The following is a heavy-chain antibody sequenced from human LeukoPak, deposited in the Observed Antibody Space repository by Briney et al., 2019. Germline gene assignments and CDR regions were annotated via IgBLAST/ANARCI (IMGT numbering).Heavy chain of an antibody. V-gene: IGHV1-69*05. D-gene: IGHD1-26*01. CDR1: GGTFSSYA. CDR2: IIPIFGTA. J-gene: IGHJ5*02. CDR3: ARASKWEPRGFDP. Sequence: SVKVSCKASGGTFSSYAISWVRQAPGQGLEWMGGIIPIFGTANYAQKFQGRVTITRNTSISTAYMELSSLRSEDTAVYYCARASKWEPRGFDPWGQGTLVTVSS.